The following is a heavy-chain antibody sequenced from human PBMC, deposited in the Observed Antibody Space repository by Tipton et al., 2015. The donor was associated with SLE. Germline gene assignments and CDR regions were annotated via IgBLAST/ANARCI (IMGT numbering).Heavy chain of an antibody. V-gene: IGHV4-34*01. D-gene: IGHD3-16*02. CDR3: ARDHRIHLGELSPRGDAFDI. Sequence: TLSLTCAVYGGSFSGYYWSWIRQPPGKGLEWIGEINHSGSTNYNPSLKSRVTISVDTSKNQFSLKLSSVTAADTAVYYCARDHRIHLGELSPRGDAFDIWGQGTMVTVSS. CDR2: INHSGST. CDR1: GGSFSGYY. J-gene: IGHJ3*02.